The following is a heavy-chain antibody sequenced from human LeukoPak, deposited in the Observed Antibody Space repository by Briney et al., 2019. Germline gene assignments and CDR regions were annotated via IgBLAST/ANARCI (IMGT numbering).Heavy chain of an antibody. Sequence: SETLSLTCTVSGGSISSSSYYWGWIRQPPGKGLEWIGSIYYSGSTYYNPSLKSRVIISVDTSKNQFSLKLSSVTAADTAVYYCARGAPVAGPDWFDPWGQGTLVTVSS. V-gene: IGHV4-39*07. CDR3: ARGAPVAGPDWFDP. D-gene: IGHD6-19*01. CDR1: GGSISSSSYY. J-gene: IGHJ5*02. CDR2: IYYSGST.